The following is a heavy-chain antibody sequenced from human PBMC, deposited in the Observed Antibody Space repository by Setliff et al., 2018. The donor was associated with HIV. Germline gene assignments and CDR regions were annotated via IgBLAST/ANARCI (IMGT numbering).Heavy chain of an antibody. Sequence: ASVMVSCKASGYTFTSYYMHWVRQAPGQGLEWMGIVNPSGGSTSYAQKFQGRVTMTRDTSTSTVYMELSSLRSEDTAVYYCARGGGVVVAATGTTDAFDIWGQGTMVTVSS. CDR1: GYTFTSYY. CDR3: ARGGGVVVAATGTTDAFDI. J-gene: IGHJ3*02. D-gene: IGHD2-15*01. CDR2: VNPSGGST. V-gene: IGHV1-46*01.